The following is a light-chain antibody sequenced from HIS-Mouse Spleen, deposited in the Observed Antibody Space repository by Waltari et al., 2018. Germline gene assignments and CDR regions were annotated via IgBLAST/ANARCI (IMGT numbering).Light chain of an antibody. CDR2: EVS. CDR3: SSYTSSSTF. CDR1: SSDVGGYNY. J-gene: IGLJ1*01. Sequence: QSALTQPASVSGSPGQSITISCPGTSSDVGGYNYSSWYQQHPGKAPKLMIYEVSNRPSGVSNRFSGSKSGNTASLTISGLQAEDEADYYCSSYTSSSTFFGTGTKVTVL. V-gene: IGLV2-14*01.